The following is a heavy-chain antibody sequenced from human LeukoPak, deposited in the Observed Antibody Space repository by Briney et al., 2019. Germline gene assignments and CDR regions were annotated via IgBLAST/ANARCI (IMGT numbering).Heavy chain of an antibody. CDR3: ASTGGNYGDYAGYDY. CDR2: IIPILGIA. D-gene: IGHD4-17*01. J-gene: IGHJ4*02. Sequence: GASVKVSCMASGGTFSSYAISWVRQAPGQGLEWMGRIIPILGIANYAQKFQGRVTITADKSTSTAYMELSSLRSEDTAVYYCASTGGNYGDYAGYDYWGQGTLVTVSS. V-gene: IGHV1-69*04. CDR1: GGTFSSYA.